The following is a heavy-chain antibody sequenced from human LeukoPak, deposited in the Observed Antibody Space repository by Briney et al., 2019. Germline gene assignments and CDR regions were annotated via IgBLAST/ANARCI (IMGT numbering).Heavy chain of an antibody. V-gene: IGHV3-53*01. Sequence: PAGSLRLSCAASGFTVSSNYMSWVRPAPGKGLEWVSIIYSGGNTYYADSVKGRFTISRDNSKNTLYLQMTSLRAEDTAVYYCTRVKVAGSSDYWGQGTLVTVSS. CDR3: TRVKVAGSSDY. D-gene: IGHD6-19*01. CDR1: GFTVSSNY. CDR2: IYSGGNT. J-gene: IGHJ4*02.